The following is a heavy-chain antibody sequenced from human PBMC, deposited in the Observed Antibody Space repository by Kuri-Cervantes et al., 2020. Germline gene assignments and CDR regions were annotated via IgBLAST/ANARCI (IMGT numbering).Heavy chain of an antibody. V-gene: IGHV3-7*03. CDR3: ARDPSSTSYYYYYYGMDV. Sequence: GESLKISCAASGFTFSRYWMIWVRQTPGKGLEWVASINHDGSEQYYLDSVKGRFTFSRDNAKNSLYLQMNSLRAEDTAVYYCARDPSSTSYYYYYYGMDVWGQGTTVTVSS. J-gene: IGHJ6*02. D-gene: IGHD2-2*01. CDR2: INHDGSEQ. CDR1: GFTFSRYW.